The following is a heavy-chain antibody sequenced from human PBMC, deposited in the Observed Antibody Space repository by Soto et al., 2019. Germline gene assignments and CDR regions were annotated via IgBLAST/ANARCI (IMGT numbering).Heavy chain of an antibody. J-gene: IGHJ4*02. CDR1: GFSLTTSGVG. CDR2: IYWDEDK. V-gene: IGHV2-5*02. CDR3: AHRVLRTVFGLVTTTAIYFDF. D-gene: IGHD3-3*01. Sequence: QITLNESGPTQVKPRQTLTLTCTFSGFSLTTSGVGVGWIRQSPGKAPEWLALIYWDEDKRYSPSLKSRLTITKDTSKTQVVLTMADLDPADTATYYCAHRVLRTVFGLVTTTAIYFDFWGQGTPVAVSS.